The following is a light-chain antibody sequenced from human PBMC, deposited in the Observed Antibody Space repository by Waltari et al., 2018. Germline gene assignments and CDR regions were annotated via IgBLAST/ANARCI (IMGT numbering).Light chain of an antibody. CDR3: SSYTSSSTLDV. Sequence: QSALTQPASVSGSPGQSITISCPGTSSDVGGYNYFSWYQQHPGKAPKLMIYDVSNRPSGVSNRFSGSKSGNTASLTISGLQAEDEADYYCSSYTSSSTLDVFGTGTKVTVL. J-gene: IGLJ1*01. CDR1: SSDVGGYNY. CDR2: DVS. V-gene: IGLV2-14*03.